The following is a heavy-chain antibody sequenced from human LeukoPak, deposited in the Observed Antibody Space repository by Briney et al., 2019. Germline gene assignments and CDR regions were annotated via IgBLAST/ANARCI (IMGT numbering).Heavy chain of an antibody. CDR2: ISSSSSTI. J-gene: IGHJ4*02. D-gene: IGHD3/OR15-3a*01. Sequence: GGSLRLSCAASGFTFSDYYMSWIRQAPGKGLEWVSYISSSSSTIYYADSVKGRFTISRDNAKNSLYLQMNSLRAEDTAVYYCARADFWTLYYFDYWGQGTLVTVSS. CDR3: ARADFWTLYYFDY. CDR1: GFTFSDYY. V-gene: IGHV3-11*04.